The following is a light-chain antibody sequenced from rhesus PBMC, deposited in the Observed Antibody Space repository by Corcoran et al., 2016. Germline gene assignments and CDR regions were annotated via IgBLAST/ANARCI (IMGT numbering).Light chain of an antibody. Sequence: DIQMTQSPSSLSASVGDRVTITCRASENVNNYLNWYQQKPGKAPKLLIYKASTLQSGVPSRFSGSGPGTDYTFTISSLQPEDVATYYCQHDYGTPFTFGPGTKLEIK. V-gene: IGKV1-74*01. J-gene: IGKJ3*01. CDR3: QHDYGTPFT. CDR1: ENVNNY. CDR2: KAS.